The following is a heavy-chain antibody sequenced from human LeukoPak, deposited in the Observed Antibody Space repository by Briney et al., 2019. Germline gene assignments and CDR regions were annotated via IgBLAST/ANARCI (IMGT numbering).Heavy chain of an antibody. CDR3: ARDLYGGSETSGYFYPFDY. Sequence: SETLSLTCTVSGGSISSYYWSWIRQPPGKGLEWIGYIYYSGGTNYNPSLKSRVTISIDTSKNQFSLRLSSVTAADTAVYYCARDLYGGSETSGYFYPFDYWGQGTLVTVSS. D-gene: IGHD3-22*01. J-gene: IGHJ4*02. CDR2: IYYSGGT. V-gene: IGHV4-59*01. CDR1: GGSISSYY.